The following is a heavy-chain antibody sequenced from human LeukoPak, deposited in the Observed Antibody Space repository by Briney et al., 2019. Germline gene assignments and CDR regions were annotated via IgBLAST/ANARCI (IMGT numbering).Heavy chain of an antibody. V-gene: IGHV4-59*01. CDR1: GGSISSYY. D-gene: IGHD6-13*01. CDR3: ARSLGIAAAEYCFDY. J-gene: IGHJ4*02. CDR2: IYYSGST. Sequence: AGTLSLTCTVSGGSISSYYWSWIRQPPGKGLEWIGYIYYSGSTNYYPYLKSRVTISVDTSKNQFSLKLSSVTAADTAVYYCARSLGIAAAEYCFDYWGQGTLVTVSS.